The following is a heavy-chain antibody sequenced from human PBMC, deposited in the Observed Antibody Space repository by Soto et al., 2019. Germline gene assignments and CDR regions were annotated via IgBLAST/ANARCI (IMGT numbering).Heavy chain of an antibody. CDR1: GFTFSSYG. CDR2: ISYDGSNK. J-gene: IGHJ1*01. V-gene: IGHV3-30*18. D-gene: IGHD3-10*01. CDR3: AKGHRQVRGYFQH. Sequence: PGGSLRLSCAASGFTFSSYGMHWVRQAPGKGLEWVAVISYDGSNKYYADSVKGRFTISRDNSKNTLYLQMNSLRAEDTAVYYCAKGHRQVRGYFQHWGQGTLVTVSS.